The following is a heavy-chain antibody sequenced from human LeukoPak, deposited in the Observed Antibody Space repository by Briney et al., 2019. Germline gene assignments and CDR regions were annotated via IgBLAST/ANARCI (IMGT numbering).Heavy chain of an antibody. Sequence: GGSLRLSCAASGFTFSSYGMNWVRQAPGKGLERVSYISSSGSTIYYADYVRGRFTISRDNAKNSLYLQMNSLRDEDTAVYYCARSIPGFDYWGQGTLVTVSS. D-gene: IGHD6-6*01. V-gene: IGHV3-48*02. CDR1: GFTFSSYG. CDR2: ISSSGSTI. J-gene: IGHJ4*02. CDR3: ARSIPGFDY.